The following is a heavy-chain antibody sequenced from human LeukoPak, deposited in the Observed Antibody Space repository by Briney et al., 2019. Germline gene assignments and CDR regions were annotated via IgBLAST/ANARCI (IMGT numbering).Heavy chain of an antibody. CDR3: AKGADGSAYYFFDY. J-gene: IGHJ4*02. Sequence: GGSLRLSCAASGFSFYNYALNWVRQAPGKGLEWVSVIGGSGGGTYYADSVEGRFTIFRDSSKNTLYLQMNNLRAEDTAVYYCAKGADGSAYYFFDYWGQGALVTVSS. CDR2: IGGSGGGT. V-gene: IGHV3-23*01. D-gene: IGHD3-22*01. CDR1: GFSFYNYA.